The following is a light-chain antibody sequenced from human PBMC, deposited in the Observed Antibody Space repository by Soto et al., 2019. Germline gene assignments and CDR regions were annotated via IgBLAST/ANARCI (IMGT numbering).Light chain of an antibody. CDR1: QSISTN. J-gene: IGKJ2*01. Sequence: EIVMTQSPATLSVSPGERAALSCRASQSISTNLAWYQQKPGQSPRLLFFGASTRATGIPARFSGSGSGTEFPLTITSLQSEDFAVYYCQEYNNWPMYTFGQGTKLEIK. CDR2: GAS. V-gene: IGKV3D-15*01. CDR3: QEYNNWPMYT.